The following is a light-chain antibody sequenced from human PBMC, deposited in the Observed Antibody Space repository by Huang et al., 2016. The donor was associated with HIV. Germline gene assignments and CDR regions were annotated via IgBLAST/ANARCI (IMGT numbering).Light chain of an antibody. J-gene: IGKJ1*01. CDR3: QQHYSTPWT. CDR1: QSVLYTANKKHLPMNC. V-gene: IGKV4-1*01. Sequence: DIVMTQSPDSLAVSLGERATISCVSSQSVLYTANKKHLPMNCLAWYQKKPGQPPKLLMYWASSRASGVPNRVSSSGSGTDFTLTISSLQAEDVAVYYCQQHYSTPWTFGQGTKVEIK. CDR2: WAS.